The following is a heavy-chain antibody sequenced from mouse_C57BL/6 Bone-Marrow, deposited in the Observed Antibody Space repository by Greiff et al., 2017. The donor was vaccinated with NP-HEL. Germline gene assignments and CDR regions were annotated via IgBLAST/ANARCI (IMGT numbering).Heavy chain of an antibody. J-gene: IGHJ2*01. CDR3: VLTGTREYYFDY. D-gene: IGHD4-1*01. CDR2: IRNKANNHAT. Sequence: EVMLVESGGGLVQPGGSMKLSCAASGFTFSDAWMDWVRQSPEKGLEWVAEIRNKANNHATYYAESVKGRFTISRDDSKSRVYLQMNSLRAEDTGIYYCVLTGTREYYFDYWGHGTTLTVSS. V-gene: IGHV6-6*01. CDR1: GFTFSDAW.